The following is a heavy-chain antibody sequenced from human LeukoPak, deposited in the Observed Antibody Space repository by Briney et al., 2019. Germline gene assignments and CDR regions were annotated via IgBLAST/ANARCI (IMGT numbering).Heavy chain of an antibody. Sequence: GGSLRLSCVVSGFIFTDHYMSWIRQAPGKGLEWVSYITKSGDSENYADSVKGRFTISRDDAKNSLYLQMNSLRAEDTAVYYCARGHWGLDYWGQGTLVTVSS. CDR1: GFIFTDHY. D-gene: IGHD7-27*01. V-gene: IGHV3-11*01. CDR2: ITKSGDSE. J-gene: IGHJ4*02. CDR3: ARGHWGLDY.